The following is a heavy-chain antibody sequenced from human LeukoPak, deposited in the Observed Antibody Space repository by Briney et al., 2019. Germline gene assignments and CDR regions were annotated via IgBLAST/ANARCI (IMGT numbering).Heavy chain of an antibody. CDR3: TRDRSSTYFDF. J-gene: IGHJ2*01. Sequence: GTSLRLSCAASGFTFSKHGMHWVRQAPGKGLEWVAVVWYDGSNKYYAESVRGRFTISKDNSKNTLYLQMNSLRAEDTAVYYSTRDRSSTYFDFWGRGTPVTVSS. D-gene: IGHD2-15*01. CDR2: VWYDGSNK. CDR1: GFTFSKHG. V-gene: IGHV3-33*01.